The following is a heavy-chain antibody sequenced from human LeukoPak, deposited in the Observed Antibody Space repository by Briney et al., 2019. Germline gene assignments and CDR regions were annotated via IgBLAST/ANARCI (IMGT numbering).Heavy chain of an antibody. J-gene: IGHJ4*02. V-gene: IGHV4-61*02. Sequence: SETLSLTCTVSGGSISSSTYYWSWIRQSAGKGLEWIGRVDASGDSDYDPPLMSRVTISVDTSKNQLSLRLTSVIAADTAQYYCARGDDHFDYWGQGTLVTVSS. D-gene: IGHD5-24*01. CDR2: VDASGDS. CDR3: ARGDDHFDY. CDR1: GGSISSSTYY.